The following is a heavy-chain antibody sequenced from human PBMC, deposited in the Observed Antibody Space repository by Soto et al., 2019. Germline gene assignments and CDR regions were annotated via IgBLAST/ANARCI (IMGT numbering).Heavy chain of an antibody. CDR2: IYATGTT. CDR3: VRDGTKTLRDWFDP. D-gene: IGHD1-1*01. Sequence: PSETLSLTCTVSGASISGFYWSWIRKSAGKELEWIGRIYATGTTDYNPSLKSRVMMSVDTSKKQFSLKLRSVTAADTAVYYCVRDGTKTLRDWFDPWGQGILVTVSS. J-gene: IGHJ5*02. V-gene: IGHV4-4*07. CDR1: GASISGFY.